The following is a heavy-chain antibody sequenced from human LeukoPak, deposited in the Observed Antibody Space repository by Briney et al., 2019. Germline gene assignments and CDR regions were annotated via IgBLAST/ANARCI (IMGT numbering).Heavy chain of an antibody. J-gene: IGHJ4*02. D-gene: IGHD7-27*01. CDR1: GFTFSSYW. V-gene: IGHV3-74*01. Sequence: PGGSLRLSCAASGFTFSSYWMYWVRQAPGKGLVWVSRINGGGSSTNYADSVKGRFTISRDNAKNTLYLQMNSLRGEDTAVYYCARGPSSNWGDFDYWGQGTLVIASS. CDR3: ARGPSSNWGDFDY. CDR2: INGGGSST.